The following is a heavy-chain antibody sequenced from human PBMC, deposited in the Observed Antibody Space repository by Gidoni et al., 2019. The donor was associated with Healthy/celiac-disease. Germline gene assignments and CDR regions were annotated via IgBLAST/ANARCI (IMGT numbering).Heavy chain of an antibody. V-gene: IGHV4-34*01. D-gene: IGHD5-18*01. CDR2: INHSGST. J-gene: IGHJ4*02. Sequence: QVQLQQWGAGLLKPSETLSLTCAVYGVSFSGYYWSWIRQPPGKGLEWIGEINHSGSTNYNPSLKSRVTISVDTSKNQFSLKLSSVTAADTAVYYCASWVGGYSYGPTGRHRFDYWGQGTLVTVSS. CDR3: ASWVGGYSYGPTGRHRFDY. CDR1: GVSFSGYY.